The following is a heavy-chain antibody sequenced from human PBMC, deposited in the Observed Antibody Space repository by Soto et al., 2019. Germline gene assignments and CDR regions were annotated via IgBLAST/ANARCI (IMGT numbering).Heavy chain of an antibody. Sequence: PSETLSLTCTISGGSLSSGGYYWSWIRQHPGKGLEWIGYIYYGGSTYYNPSLKSRVTISVDTSKNQFSLKLSSVTAADTAVYYCARDIAAAGDDYYYYGMDVWGQGTTVTVSS. D-gene: IGHD6-13*01. J-gene: IGHJ6*02. CDR2: IYYGGST. CDR1: GGSLSSGGYY. V-gene: IGHV4-31*03. CDR3: ARDIAAAGDDYYYYGMDV.